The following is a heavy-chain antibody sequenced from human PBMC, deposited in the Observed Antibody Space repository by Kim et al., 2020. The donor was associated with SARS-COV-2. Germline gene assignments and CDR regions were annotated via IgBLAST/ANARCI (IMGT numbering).Heavy chain of an antibody. Sequence: GGSLRLSCAASGFTFSSYGMHWVRQAPGKGLEWVAVISYDGSNKYYADSVKGRFTISRDNSKNTLYLQMNSLRAEDTAVYYCARDTQGDRTHYYYYGMDVWGQGTTVTVSS. V-gene: IGHV3-33*05. CDR3: ARDTQGDRTHYYYYGMDV. CDR2: ISYDGSNK. D-gene: IGHD1-26*01. J-gene: IGHJ6*02. CDR1: GFTFSSYG.